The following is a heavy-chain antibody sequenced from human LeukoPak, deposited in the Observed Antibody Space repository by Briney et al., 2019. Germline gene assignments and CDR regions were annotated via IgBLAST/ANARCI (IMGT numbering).Heavy chain of an antibody. J-gene: IGHJ4*02. CDR1: GGSISSYY. D-gene: IGHD3-22*01. CDR2: IYYSGST. CDR3: ARGYHDFSGYWLSYFDY. Sequence: PSGTLSLTCTVSGGSISSYYWSWIRQPPGKGLEWIGYIYYSGSTNYNPSLKSRVTISVDTSKNQFSLKPSSVTAADTAVYYCARGYHDFSGYWLSYFDYWGQGTLVTVSS. V-gene: IGHV4-59*01.